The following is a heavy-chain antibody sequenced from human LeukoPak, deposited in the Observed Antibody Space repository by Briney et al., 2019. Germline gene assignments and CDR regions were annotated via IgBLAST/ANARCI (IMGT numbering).Heavy chain of an antibody. D-gene: IGHD6-19*01. CDR3: ARAVGVAGEVAGTDYFDY. V-gene: IGHV6-1*01. CDR1: GDSVSSNSAA. Sequence: SQTLSLTCAISGDSVSSNSAAWNWIRQSPSRGLEWLGRTYYRSKWYNDYAVSVKSRITINPDTSKNQFSLQLNSVTPEDAAVYYCARAVGVAGEVAGTDYFDYWGQGTLVTVSS. J-gene: IGHJ4*02. CDR2: TYYRSKWYN.